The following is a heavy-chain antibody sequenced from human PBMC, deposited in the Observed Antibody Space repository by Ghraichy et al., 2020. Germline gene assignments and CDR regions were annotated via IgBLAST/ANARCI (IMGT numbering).Heavy chain of an antibody. Sequence: GESLNISCAASGFSFSGYYMSWIRQAPGEGLEWVLYISNIGSPTDYADSVKGRFTISRDNAKNSLYLQMNSLRAEDTAVYYCATLNWNSLDYWGRGTLVTVSS. J-gene: IGHJ4*02. V-gene: IGHV3-11*01. CDR1: GFSFSGYY. CDR2: ISNIGSPT. D-gene: IGHD1-1*01. CDR3: ATLNWNSLDY.